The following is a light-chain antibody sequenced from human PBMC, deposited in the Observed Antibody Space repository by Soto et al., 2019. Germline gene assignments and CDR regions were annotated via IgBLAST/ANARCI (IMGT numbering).Light chain of an antibody. CDR1: RSNIGSNA. Sequence: QSVLTQPPSASGTPGQRVTMSCSGSRSNIGSNAVSWYQWLPGTTPKLLIYSNNQRPSGVPDRFSDSKSVTSASPAISGLQSEDEAVYFCAAWDDNLNGPVFGGGTKLTVL. CDR2: SNN. CDR3: AAWDDNLNGPV. J-gene: IGLJ3*02. V-gene: IGLV1-44*01.